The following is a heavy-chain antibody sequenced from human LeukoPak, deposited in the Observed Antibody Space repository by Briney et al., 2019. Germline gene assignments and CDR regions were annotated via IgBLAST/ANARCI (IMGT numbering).Heavy chain of an antibody. CDR2: ISGSGGST. D-gene: IGHD3-22*01. CDR1: GFTFSNYA. J-gene: IGHJ4*02. Sequence: GGSLRLSCAASGFTFSNYAMSWVRQAPGKGLEWVSGISGSGGSTYYADSVKGRVTMSRDNSRNTLSLQMNSLRAEDTAVYYCAKGGSNYYPYYFDYWGQGTLVTVSS. CDR3: AKGGSNYYPYYFDY. V-gene: IGHV3-23*01.